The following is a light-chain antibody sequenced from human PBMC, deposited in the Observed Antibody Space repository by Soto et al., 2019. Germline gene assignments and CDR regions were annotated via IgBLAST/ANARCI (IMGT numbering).Light chain of an antibody. CDR1: QSSSTY. CDR3: QQTYSTPPT. V-gene: IGKV1-39*01. Sequence: DIQMTQSPSSLSASVGDRVTITCRASQSSSTYLNWYQQKAGLAPKLLIYAASSLQSGVPSRFSGSGSGTDFTLTISSLQPEDFATYYCQQTYSTPPTFGQGTKVEIK. CDR2: AAS. J-gene: IGKJ1*01.